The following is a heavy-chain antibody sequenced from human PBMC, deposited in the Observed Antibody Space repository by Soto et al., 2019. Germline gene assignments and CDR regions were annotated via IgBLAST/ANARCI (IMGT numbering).Heavy chain of an antibody. J-gene: IGHJ4*02. Sequence: PGGSLRLSCAASGFTFRNNVLSWVRQAPGKGLEWVGRIKSKTDGGTTDYTAPVKGRFIISRDDSKNTLYLQMNSLKTEDTAVYYCTTGSTSTKNYWGQGALVTVSS. CDR1: GFTFRNNV. CDR2: IKSKTDGGTT. CDR3: TTGSTSTKNY. D-gene: IGHD6-6*01. V-gene: IGHV3-15*01.